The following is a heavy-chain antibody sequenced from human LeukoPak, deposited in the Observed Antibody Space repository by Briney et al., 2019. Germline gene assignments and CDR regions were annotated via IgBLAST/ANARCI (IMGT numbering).Heavy chain of an antibody. Sequence: ATVKISCKVSGYTFTDYYMHWVQQAPGKGLEWMGLVDPEDGETIYAEKFQGRVTITADTSTDTAYMELSSPRSEDTAVYYCATVPRYCSSTSCYFNPFDYWGQGTLVTVSS. J-gene: IGHJ4*02. CDR2: VDPEDGET. V-gene: IGHV1-69-2*01. D-gene: IGHD2-2*01. CDR3: ATVPRYCSSTSCYFNPFDY. CDR1: GYTFTDYY.